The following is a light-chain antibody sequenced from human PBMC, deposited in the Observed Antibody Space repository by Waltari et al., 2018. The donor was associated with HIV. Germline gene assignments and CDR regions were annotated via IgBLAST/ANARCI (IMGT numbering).Light chain of an antibody. V-gene: IGKV3D-15*01. Sequence: ILMTQPPVTLSVSLGERATLSCWASQSIRTNLSWHEQKPGQTPRLLIYGASTRATGTPARFSGSGSGTEFTLTISSLQSEDLGFYYCQQYHNWPITFGGGTKVEIK. CDR1: QSIRTN. J-gene: IGKJ4*02. CDR2: GAS. CDR3: QQYHNWPIT.